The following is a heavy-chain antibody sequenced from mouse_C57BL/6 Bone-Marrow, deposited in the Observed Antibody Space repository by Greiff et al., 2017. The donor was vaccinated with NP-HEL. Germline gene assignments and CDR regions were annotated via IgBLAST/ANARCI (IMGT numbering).Heavy chain of an antibody. D-gene: IGHD1-1*01. J-gene: IGHJ4*01. Sequence: EVKLEESGGDLVKPGGSLKLSCAASGFTFSSYGMSWVRQTPDKRLEWVATISSGGSYTNYPDSVKGRFTISRDNAKNTLYLQMRSLKSEDTAVYYCARHPAPTVVGVYYYAMDYWGQGTSVTVSS. CDR1: GFTFSSYG. CDR2: ISSGGSYT. CDR3: ARHPAPTVVGVYYYAMDY. V-gene: IGHV5-6*02.